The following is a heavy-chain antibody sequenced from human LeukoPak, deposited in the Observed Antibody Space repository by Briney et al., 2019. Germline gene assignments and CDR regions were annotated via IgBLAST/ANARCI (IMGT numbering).Heavy chain of an antibody. J-gene: IGHJ4*02. D-gene: IGHD3-22*01. CDR2: IRAYNGNT. Sequence: ASVKVSCKASGYTFTSYGISWVRQAPGQGLEWMGWIRAYNGNTNYAQKLQGRVTMTTDTSTSTAYMELRSLRSDDTAVYYCARALSGYYYFDYWGQGTLVTVSS. CDR3: ARALSGYYYFDY. V-gene: IGHV1-18*01. CDR1: GYTFTSYG.